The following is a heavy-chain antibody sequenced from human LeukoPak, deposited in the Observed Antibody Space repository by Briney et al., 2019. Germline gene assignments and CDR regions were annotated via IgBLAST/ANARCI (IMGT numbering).Heavy chain of an antibody. CDR2: ISGSGGST. CDR1: GFTFSSYA. D-gene: IGHD3-22*01. J-gene: IGHJ1*01. V-gene: IGHV3-23*01. Sequence: GGSLRLSCAASGFTFSSYAMSWVRQAPGKGLEWVSAISGSGGSTYYADSVKGRFTISRDNSKNTLYLQMNSLRAEDTAVYYCAKDSPTYYYDSSGLEYFQHWGQGTLVTVSS. CDR3: AKDSPTYYYDSSGLEYFQH.